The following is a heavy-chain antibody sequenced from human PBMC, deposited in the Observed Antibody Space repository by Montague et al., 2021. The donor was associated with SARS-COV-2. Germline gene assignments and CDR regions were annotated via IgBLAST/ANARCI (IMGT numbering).Heavy chain of an antibody. Sequence: SETLSLTCTVSSGSISSYYWSWIRHPPGKGLEWIGYIYYSGSTNYNPSLKSRVTISVETSKNQFSLKLSSVTAADTAVYYCGRGAGYSSSCYQAFELWGQGNTVTVSS. CDR3: GRGAGYSSSCYQAFEL. CDR1: SGSISSYY. J-gene: IGHJ6*02. D-gene: IGHD6-13*01. V-gene: IGHV4-59*01. CDR2: IYYSGST.